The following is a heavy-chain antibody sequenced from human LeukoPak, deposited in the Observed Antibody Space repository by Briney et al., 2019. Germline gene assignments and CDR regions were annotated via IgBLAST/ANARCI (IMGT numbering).Heavy chain of an antibody. CDR3: ARVDYYGSGSSPRPYFFDY. J-gene: IGHJ4*02. Sequence: GGSLRLSCAASGFTFSSYWMSWVRQAPGKGLEWVANIKQDGSEKYYVDSVKGRFTISRDNAKNSLYLQMISLRAEDTAVYYCARVDYYGSGSSPRPYFFDYWGQGTLVTVSS. V-gene: IGHV3-7*01. CDR1: GFTFSSYW. D-gene: IGHD3-10*01. CDR2: IKQDGSEK.